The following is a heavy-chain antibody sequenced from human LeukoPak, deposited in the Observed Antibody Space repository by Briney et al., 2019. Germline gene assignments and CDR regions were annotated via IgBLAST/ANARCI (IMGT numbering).Heavy chain of an antibody. CDR1: GFTFSSYA. V-gene: IGHV3-23*01. D-gene: IGHD3-10*01. J-gene: IGHJ3*02. Sequence: GGSLRLSCAASGFTFSSYAMSWVRQAPGKGLEWVSAISGSGGSTYYADSVKGRFTIPRDNAKNSLYLQMNSLRAEDTAVYYCARERLWFGELFGAFDIWGQGTMVTVSS. CDR3: ARERLWFGELFGAFDI. CDR2: ISGSGGST.